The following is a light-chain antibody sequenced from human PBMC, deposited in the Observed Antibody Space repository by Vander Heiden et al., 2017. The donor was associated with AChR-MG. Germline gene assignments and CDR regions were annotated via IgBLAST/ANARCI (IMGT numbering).Light chain of an antibody. CDR2: HAS. Sequence: DLQMTQSPSTLSASVGDRGTITCRASQSISTWLAWYHQKPGKAPKLLIYHASSLESGVPSRFSGSGSETQFSLTISSLQPDDFATYYCQQYDSYSWTFGQGTKVEIK. CDR1: QSISTW. CDR3: QQYDSYSWT. J-gene: IGKJ1*01. V-gene: IGKV1-5*01.